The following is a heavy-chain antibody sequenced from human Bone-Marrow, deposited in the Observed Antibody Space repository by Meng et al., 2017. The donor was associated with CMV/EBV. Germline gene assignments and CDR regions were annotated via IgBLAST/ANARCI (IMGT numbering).Heavy chain of an antibody. CDR1: GGTFSSYA. CDR2: IIPIFGTA. J-gene: IGHJ5*02. Sequence: SVKVSCKASGGTFSSYAISWVRQAPGQGLEWMGGIIPIFGTANYAQKFQGRVTITTDESTSTAYMELSSLRSEDTAVYYCARELSVITIFGVPDRGAWFDPWGQGNLVNVAS. V-gene: IGHV1-69*05. CDR3: ARELSVITIFGVPDRGAWFDP. D-gene: IGHD3-3*01.